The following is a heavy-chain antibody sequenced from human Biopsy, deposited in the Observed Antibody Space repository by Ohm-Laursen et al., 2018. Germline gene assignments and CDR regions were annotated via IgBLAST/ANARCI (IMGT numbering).Heavy chain of an antibody. CDR3: AKTGGSGSCYPH. D-gene: IGHD2-15*01. CDR1: GFSVSSYD. CDR2: ISETSSHI. J-gene: IGHJ4*02. Sequence: SLRLSCAASGFSVSSYDMNWVRQAPGKGLEWISYISETSSHIYDADSVRGRFTVARDIAKNSLYLQLNSLRAEDTAVYYCAKTGGSGSCYPHWGQGTLVIVSS. V-gene: IGHV3-21*04.